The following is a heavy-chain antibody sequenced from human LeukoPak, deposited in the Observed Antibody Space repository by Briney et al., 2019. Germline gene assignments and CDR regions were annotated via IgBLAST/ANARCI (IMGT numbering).Heavy chain of an antibody. CDR2: INSDGSST. V-gene: IGHV3-74*01. CDR1: GFTFSSYW. D-gene: IGHD1-26*01. J-gene: IGHJ4*02. Sequence: SGGSLRLSCAASGFTFSSYWMHWVRQAPGKGLVWVSRINSDGSSTSYADSVKGRLTISRDNAKNTLYLQMNSLRAEDTAVYYCASTSGSYSPVDYWGQGTLVTVSS. CDR3: ASTSGSYSPVDY.